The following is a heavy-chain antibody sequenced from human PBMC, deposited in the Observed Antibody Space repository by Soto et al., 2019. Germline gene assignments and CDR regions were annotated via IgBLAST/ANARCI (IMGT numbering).Heavy chain of an antibody. CDR1: GGTFSKDA. CDR3: TRVLGYTFEPGKTRYYAMDV. Sequence: QVQLVQSGAEVKKPGSSVTVSCKTSGGTFSKDAINWVRQAPGHGLEWMGLLIPVFGSPIYAQKFQGRIRITADESTSTDFMDLSSLRSEDTAVYYCTRVLGYTFEPGKTRYYAMDVWGQGTTVSVSS. CDR2: LIPVFGSP. D-gene: IGHD5-18*01. V-gene: IGHV1-69*01. J-gene: IGHJ6*02.